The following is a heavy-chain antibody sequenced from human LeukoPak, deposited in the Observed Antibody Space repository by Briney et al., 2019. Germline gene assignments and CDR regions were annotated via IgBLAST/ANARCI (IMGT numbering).Heavy chain of an antibody. CDR1: DGSMSSTDHF. V-gene: IGHV4-39*01. J-gene: IGHJ2*01. D-gene: IGHD1-1*01. CDR2: FYYTGTI. CDR3: ARQGVVPNKAGRYFDI. Sequence: SETLYHPCIVSDGSMSSTDHFWGWIRQPPGKGLEWIGSFYYTGTIFYSPSLESRGTISIDTSKNQFSLKIRSVTAADTAVYYCARQGVVPNKAGRYFDIWGRGALWSVSS.